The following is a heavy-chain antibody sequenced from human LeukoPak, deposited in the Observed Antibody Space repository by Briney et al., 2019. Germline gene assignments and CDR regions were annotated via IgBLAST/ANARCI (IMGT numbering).Heavy chain of an antibody. J-gene: IGHJ4*02. CDR3: ARAKRSLRAAAGVFDY. CDR2: INTNTGDP. D-gene: IGHD6-13*01. CDR1: GYTFTSYA. Sequence: ASVKVSCKASGYTFTSYAMNWVRQAPGQGLEWMGWINTNTGDPTYAQGFTGRFVFSLDTSVSTAYLQISSLKAEDTAVYYCARAKRSLRAAAGVFDYWGQGTLVTVSS. V-gene: IGHV7-4-1*02.